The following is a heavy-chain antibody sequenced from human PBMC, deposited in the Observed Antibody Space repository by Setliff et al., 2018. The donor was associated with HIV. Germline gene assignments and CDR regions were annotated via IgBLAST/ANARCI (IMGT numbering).Heavy chain of an antibody. V-gene: IGHV4-39*07. CDR3: AREKGRYFDWSHTRDAFDI. J-gene: IGHJ3*02. Sequence: SETLSLTCILSGGSISTSNYYWGWIRQPPGKGLEWIGSIYYSGSTYYTPSLKSRLTISVDTSKNQFSLNLSSVAAADTAVYYCAREKGRYFDWSHTRDAFDIWGQGTMVTVSS. CDR2: IYYSGST. D-gene: IGHD3-9*01. CDR1: GGSISTSNYY.